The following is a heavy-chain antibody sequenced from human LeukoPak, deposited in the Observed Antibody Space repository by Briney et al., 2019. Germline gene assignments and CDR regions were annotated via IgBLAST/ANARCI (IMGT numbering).Heavy chain of an antibody. CDR2: IYSGGST. J-gene: IGHJ4*02. Sequence: GGSLRLSCAASGFTVSSNYMSWVRQAPGKGLEWVSVIYSGGSTYYADSVKGRFTISRDNSKNTLYLQMSSLRAEDTAVYYCARVASGIAVAGHWGQGTLVTVSS. CDR1: GFTVSSNY. CDR3: ARVASGIAVAGH. V-gene: IGHV3-66*02. D-gene: IGHD6-19*01.